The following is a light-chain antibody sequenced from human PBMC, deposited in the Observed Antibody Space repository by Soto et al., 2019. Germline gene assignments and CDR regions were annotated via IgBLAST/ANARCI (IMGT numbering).Light chain of an antibody. CDR2: AAS. V-gene: IGKV1-9*01. J-gene: IGKJ4*01. Sequence: IQLTQSPSPLSGSVGDRVTITCRASQGISSYLAWYQQKPGKAPKLLIYAASTLQSGVPSRFSGSGSGTDFTLTISSLQPEDFATYYCQLLNSSPALTFGGGTKVDIK. CDR1: QGISSY. CDR3: QLLNSSPALT.